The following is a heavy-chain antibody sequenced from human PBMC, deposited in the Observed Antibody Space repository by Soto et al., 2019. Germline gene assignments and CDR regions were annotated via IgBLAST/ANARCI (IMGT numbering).Heavy chain of an antibody. J-gene: IGHJ6*02. CDR3: ARARGYSYGPYYYYYSLDV. Sequence: QVQLVQSGAEVKKPGSSVKVSCKASGGTFSTYAISWVRQAPGQGLEWMGGIIPIFGTANYAQKFQGRVTITADESTSTAYMELNSLRSEDTAVYFCARARGYSYGPYYYYYSLDVWGQGTTVTVSS. V-gene: IGHV1-69*01. CDR2: IIPIFGTA. D-gene: IGHD5-18*01. CDR1: GGTFSTYA.